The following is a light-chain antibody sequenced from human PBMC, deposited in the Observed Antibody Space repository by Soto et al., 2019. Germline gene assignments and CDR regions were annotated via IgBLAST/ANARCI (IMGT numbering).Light chain of an antibody. Sequence: YRGTPTYLASQTIGSWLAWYQQKPGKVPKLLIYAASTLQSGVPSRFSGSGSGTYLTLTVVWPQLVDLSSDQCRTQHSAWCTIGQGTKVDI. J-gene: IGKJ1*01. CDR3: RTQHSAWCT. CDR2: AAS. CDR1: QTIGSW. V-gene: IGKV1-27*01.